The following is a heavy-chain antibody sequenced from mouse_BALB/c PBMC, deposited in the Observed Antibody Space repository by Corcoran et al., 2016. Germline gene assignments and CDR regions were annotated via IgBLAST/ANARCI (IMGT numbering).Heavy chain of an antibody. V-gene: IGHV14-3*02. CDR2: IDPANGNT. D-gene: IGHD2-2*01. CDR1: GFNIKDTY. CDR3: GQDGYDGY. Sequence: EVQLQQSGAELVKPGASVKLSCTASGFNIKDTYMHWVKQRPEQGLEWIGRIDPANGNTKYDPKFQGKATITADTSSNTAYLQLSSLTSEDTDVYYSGQDGYDGYWGQGTTVTVSS. J-gene: IGHJ2*01.